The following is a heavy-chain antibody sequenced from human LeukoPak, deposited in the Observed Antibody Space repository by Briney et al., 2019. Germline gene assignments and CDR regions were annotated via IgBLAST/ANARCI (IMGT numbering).Heavy chain of an antibody. V-gene: IGHV4-4*07. CDR3: ARDKYYGSGSYGKYIWFDP. J-gene: IGHJ5*02. Sequence: PSETLSLTCTVSGGSISSHYWSWIRQPAGKGLEWIGHVYTFGITNYNPSLKSRVTMSLDTSKNQFSLNLSSVTAADTAVYYCARDKYYGSGSYGKYIWFDPWGQGTLVTVSS. CDR2: VYTFGIT. CDR1: GGSISSHY. D-gene: IGHD3-10*01.